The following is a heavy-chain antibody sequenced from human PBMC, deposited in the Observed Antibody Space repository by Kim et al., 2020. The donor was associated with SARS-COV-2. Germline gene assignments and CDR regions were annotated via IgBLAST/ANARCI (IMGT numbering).Heavy chain of an antibody. CDR1: GGSISSYY. D-gene: IGHD3-10*01. CDR2: IYYSGST. CDR3: ARGTNYMVRGVYYYYGMDV. V-gene: IGHV4-59*01. J-gene: IGHJ6*02. Sequence: SETLSLTCTVSGGSISSYYWSWIRQPPGKGLEWIGYIYYSGSTNYNPSLKSRVTISVDTSKNQFSLKLSSVTAADTAVYYCARGTNYMVRGVYYYYGMDVWGQGTTVTVSS.